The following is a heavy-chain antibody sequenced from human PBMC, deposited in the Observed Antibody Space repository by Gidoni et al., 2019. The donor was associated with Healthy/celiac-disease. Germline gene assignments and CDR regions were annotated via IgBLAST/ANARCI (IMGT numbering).Heavy chain of an antibody. V-gene: IGHV1-18*01. J-gene: IGHJ6*03. CDR2: ISAYKGNT. CDR3: ARTALKFYMDV. CDR1: AYTFTSYG. Sequence: VHLVQSVAEVTKPGASVNVSCQSSAYTFTSYGISWVRQAPGQGLEWRGWISAYKGNTNYSQKLQGRVNMTTDTSTSTAYMELRSLRSDDTAVYYCARTALKFYMDVWGKGTTVTVSS.